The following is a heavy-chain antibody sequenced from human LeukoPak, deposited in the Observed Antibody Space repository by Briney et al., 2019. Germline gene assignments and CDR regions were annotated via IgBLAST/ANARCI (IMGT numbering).Heavy chain of an antibody. CDR2: IYHSGNT. CDR3: ARHGRVRAVAGHFDY. Sequence: HPSETLSLTCSVSGYSISDGYYWGWIRQTPGKGLEWIGNIYHSGNTYYRPSLESRVTISVDTSKNQFSLKLSSVTAADTAVYYCARHGRVRAVAGHFDYWGQGTLVTVSS. J-gene: IGHJ4*02. D-gene: IGHD6-19*01. V-gene: IGHV4-38-2*01. CDR1: GYSISDGYY.